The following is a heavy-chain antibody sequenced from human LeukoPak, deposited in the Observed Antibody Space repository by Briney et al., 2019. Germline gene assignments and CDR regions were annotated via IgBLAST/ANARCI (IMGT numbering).Heavy chain of an antibody. J-gene: IGHJ4*02. D-gene: IGHD2-2*02. CDR1: GFTLSSYS. CDR2: SSDSGEDT. V-gene: IGHV3-23*01. CDR3: ARDQPRTPLYYSDY. Sequence: GGSLRLSCAASGFTLSSYSMSWVRQGPGKGLEWVSSSSDSGEDTFYGDSVKGRFVISRDNSKNTLYLQMNGLRVEDTAVYFRARDQPRTPLYYSDYWGQGTLVTVSS.